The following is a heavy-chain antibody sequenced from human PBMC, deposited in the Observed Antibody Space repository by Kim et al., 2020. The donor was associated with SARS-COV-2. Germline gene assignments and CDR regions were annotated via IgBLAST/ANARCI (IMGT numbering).Heavy chain of an antibody. J-gene: IGHJ4*02. CDR3: ARRYGDYGPFDY. D-gene: IGHD4-17*01. CDR1: GFTFSDYY. Sequence: GGSLRLSCAASGFTFSDYYMSWIRQAPGKGLEWISYISSSSYTRYYADSLKGRFTISRDNAKNSLYLQMDSLRAEDTAVYYCARRYGDYGPFDYWGQGTPVTVSS. CDR2: ISSSSYTR. V-gene: IGHV3-11*01.